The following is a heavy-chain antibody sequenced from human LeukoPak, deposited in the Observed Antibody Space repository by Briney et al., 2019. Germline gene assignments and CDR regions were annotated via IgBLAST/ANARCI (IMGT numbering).Heavy chain of an antibody. D-gene: IGHD1-26*01. CDR1: GFTFSSYE. Sequence: PGRSLRLSCAASGFTFSSYEMNWVRQAPGKGLEWVSYISSGGSPIYADSVKGRFTISRDNAKNSLYLQMNSLRAEDTAVYYCARVPRSGNHFDYWGQGTLVTVSS. J-gene: IGHJ4*02. V-gene: IGHV3-48*03. CDR2: ISSGGSPI. CDR3: ARVPRSGNHFDY.